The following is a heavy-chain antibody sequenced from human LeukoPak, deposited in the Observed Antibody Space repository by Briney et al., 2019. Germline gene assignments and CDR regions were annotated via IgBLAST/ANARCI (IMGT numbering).Heavy chain of an antibody. CDR3: ARMAVIGYDTNSTPNDY. Sequence: SETLSLTCTVSGGSISSYYWSWIRQPAGKGLEWIGRIYTSGSTNYNPSLKSRVTMSVDTSKNQFSLKLSSVTAADTAVYYCARMAVIGYDTNSTPNDYWGQGTLVTVSS. CDR1: GGSISSYY. J-gene: IGHJ4*02. V-gene: IGHV4-4*07. D-gene: IGHD3-22*01. CDR2: IYTSGST.